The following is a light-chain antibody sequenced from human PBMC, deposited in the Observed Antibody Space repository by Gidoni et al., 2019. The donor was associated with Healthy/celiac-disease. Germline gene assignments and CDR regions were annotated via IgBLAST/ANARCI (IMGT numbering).Light chain of an antibody. V-gene: IGLV2-14*01. CDR3: SSYTSSSTRV. CDR2: EVS. CDR1: SSDVGGYNY. J-gene: IGLJ3*02. Sequence: QSALTQPASVSGSPGQSITISCTGTSSDVGGYNYVSWYQQHPGKAPKLMIYEVSNRPSGVSNRCSGTKSGKTASLTISGVQAEDEADYYCSSYTSSSTRVFGGGTKLTVL.